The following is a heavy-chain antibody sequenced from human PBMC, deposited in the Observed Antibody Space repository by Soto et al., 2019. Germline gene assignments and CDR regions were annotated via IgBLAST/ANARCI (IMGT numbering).Heavy chain of an antibody. D-gene: IGHD6-13*01. CDR1: GGSISSGDYY. Sequence: SETLSLTCTVSGGSISSGDYYWSWIRQPPGKGLEWIGYIYYSGSTYYNPSLKSRVTISVDTSKNQFSLKLSSVTAADTAVYYCARIAAAGTRIRVSVHSRVYYGMDVWGQGSTVIVSS. J-gene: IGHJ6*02. V-gene: IGHV4-30-4*01. CDR3: ARIAAAGTRIRVSVHSRVYYGMDV. CDR2: IYYSGST.